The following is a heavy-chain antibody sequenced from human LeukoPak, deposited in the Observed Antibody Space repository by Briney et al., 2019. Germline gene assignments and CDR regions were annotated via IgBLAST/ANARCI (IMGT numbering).Heavy chain of an antibody. CDR3: ARGSPYYDFWSGYYMYNWFDP. J-gene: IGHJ5*02. V-gene: IGHV3-21*01. Sequence: AGGSLGLSCAASGFTFSSYSMNWVRQAPGKGLEWVSSISSSSSYIYYADSVKGRFTISRDNAKNSLYLQMNSLRAEDTAVYYCARGSPYYDFWSGYYMYNWFDPWGQGTLVTVSS. CDR2: ISSSSSYI. D-gene: IGHD3-3*01. CDR1: GFTFSSYS.